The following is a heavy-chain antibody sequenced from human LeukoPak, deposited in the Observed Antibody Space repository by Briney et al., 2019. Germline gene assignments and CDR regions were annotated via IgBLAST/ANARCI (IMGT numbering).Heavy chain of an antibody. J-gene: IGHJ3*02. CDR1: GGSISSGSYY. D-gene: IGHD2-8*01. V-gene: IGHV4-61*02. Sequence: SETLPLTCTVSGGSISSGSYYWSWIRQPAGKGLEWIGRIYTSGSTNYNPSLKSRVTISVDTSKNQFSLKLSSVTAADTAVYYCAREADCTNGVCYTHAFDIWGQGTMVTVSS. CDR3: AREADCTNGVCYTHAFDI. CDR2: IYTSGST.